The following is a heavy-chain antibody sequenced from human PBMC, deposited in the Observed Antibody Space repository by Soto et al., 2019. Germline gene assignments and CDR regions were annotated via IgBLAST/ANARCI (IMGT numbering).Heavy chain of an antibody. D-gene: IGHD6-19*01. CDR2: ISWNSGSI. Sequence: GGSLRLSCVASGFTFGDYAMQWVRQAPGKGLEWVSAISWNSGSIDYADSVKGRFTISRDNAKNSLYLQMNSLRAGDTALYYCAKSHTTSGWYVTTDYWGQGTRVTVSS. V-gene: IGHV3-9*01. CDR1: GFTFGDYA. CDR3: AKSHTTSGWYVTTDY. J-gene: IGHJ4*02.